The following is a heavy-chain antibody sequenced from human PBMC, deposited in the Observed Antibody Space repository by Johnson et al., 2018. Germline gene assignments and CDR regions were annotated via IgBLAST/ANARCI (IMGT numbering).Heavy chain of an antibody. CDR2: IKNKHDGGTP. V-gene: IGHV3-15*01. D-gene: IGHD3-10*01. Sequence: VQLVQSGGGLTKPGGSLRLSCAASGFTFSSAWMTWVRQAPGKGLEWVGHIKNKHDGGTPDYAAPVKGRFTISRDDSKNTLSLQMDSLKTETTAVYYWARNRATYNNYKASDIWGQGTMVTVSS. CDR1: GFTFSSAW. J-gene: IGHJ3*02. CDR3: ARNRATYNNYKASDI.